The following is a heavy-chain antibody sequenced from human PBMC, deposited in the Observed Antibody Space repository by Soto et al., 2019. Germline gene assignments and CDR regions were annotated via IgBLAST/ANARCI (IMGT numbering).Heavy chain of an antibody. D-gene: IGHD1-1*01. J-gene: IGHJ4*02. Sequence: EVQLLESGGGLVQPGGSLRLSCAASGFSFSDYSMTWVRQTPGRGLEWISTLTPGGTSFYADAVKGRFTISRDNSKNTVSLQMQSLRAEDTALYYCAKRATTVPTQGNYFDSWGQGTLVTVSS. CDR1: GFSFSDYS. V-gene: IGHV3-23*01. CDR3: AKRATTVPTQGNYFDS. CDR2: LTPGGTS.